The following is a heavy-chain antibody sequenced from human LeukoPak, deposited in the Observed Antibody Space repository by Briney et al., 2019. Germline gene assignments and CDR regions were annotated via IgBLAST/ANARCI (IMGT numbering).Heavy chain of an antibody. J-gene: IGHJ4*02. CDR3: AKDRNYCGGDCYTRDY. V-gene: IGHV3-30*18. D-gene: IGHD2-21*02. CDR1: GFTFSSYG. Sequence: GGSLRLSCAASGFTFSSYGMHWVRQAPGKGLEWVAVISYDGSNKYYADSVKGRFTISRDNSKNTLYLQMNSLRAEDTAVYYCAKDRNYCGGDCYTRDYWGQGTLVTVSP. CDR2: ISYDGSNK.